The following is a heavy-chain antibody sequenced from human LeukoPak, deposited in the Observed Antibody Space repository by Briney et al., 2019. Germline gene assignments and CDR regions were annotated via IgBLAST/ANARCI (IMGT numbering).Heavy chain of an antibody. J-gene: IGHJ4*02. CDR2: IYSGDVT. CDR1: GFTVNNNY. Sequence: GGSLRLSCAASGFTVNNNYMSWVRQAPGKGLEWVSVIYSGDVTYYADSVKGRFTISRDNSKNTLYLQMNSLRAEDTAVYYCVRASYYDSTGYVKDNFDYWGQGTLVTVSS. D-gene: IGHD3-22*01. V-gene: IGHV3-53*01. CDR3: VRASYYDSTGYVKDNFDY.